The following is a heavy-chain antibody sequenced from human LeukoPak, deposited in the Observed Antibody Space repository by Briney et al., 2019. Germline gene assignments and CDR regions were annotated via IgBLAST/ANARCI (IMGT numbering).Heavy chain of an antibody. J-gene: IGHJ5*02. CDR1: GYSISSGYY. CDR3: ARRQVVGASNWFDP. Sequence: KPSETLSLTCTVSGYSISSGYYWGWIRQPPGKGLEWIGSIYHSGSTYYNPSLKSRVTISVDTSKNQFSLKPSSVTAADTAVYYCARRQVVGASNWFDPWGQGTLVTVSS. CDR2: IYHSGST. V-gene: IGHV4-38-2*02. D-gene: IGHD1-26*01.